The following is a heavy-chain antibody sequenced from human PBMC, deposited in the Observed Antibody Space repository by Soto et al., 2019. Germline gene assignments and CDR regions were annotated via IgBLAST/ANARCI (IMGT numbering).Heavy chain of an antibody. Sequence: QVQLQESGPGLVNPSETLSLTCTVSGGSITSYYWTWIRQPPGKGLQWIGYINYRGSTTYNPSLKSRVTMSAEPSKNQFALRLTSVTAADTAVYYCTRYDTVAGHFDYWGQGTQVTVSS. CDR2: INYRGST. CDR3: TRYDTVAGHFDY. CDR1: GGSITSYY. V-gene: IGHV4-59*01. D-gene: IGHD6-19*01. J-gene: IGHJ4*02.